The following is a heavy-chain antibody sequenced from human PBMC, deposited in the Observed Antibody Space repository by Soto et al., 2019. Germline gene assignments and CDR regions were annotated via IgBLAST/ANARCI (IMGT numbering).Heavy chain of an antibody. CDR3: ARENAAAGHAFDY. D-gene: IGHD6-13*01. CDR2: IYYSGST. Sequence: SETLCLTCTVSGGSISSGGYYWSWIRQHPGKGLEWIGYIYYSGSTYYNPSLKSRVTISVDTSKNQFSLKLSSVTAADTAVYYCARENAAAGHAFDYWGQGTLVTVSS. V-gene: IGHV4-31*03. J-gene: IGHJ4*02. CDR1: GGSISSGGYY.